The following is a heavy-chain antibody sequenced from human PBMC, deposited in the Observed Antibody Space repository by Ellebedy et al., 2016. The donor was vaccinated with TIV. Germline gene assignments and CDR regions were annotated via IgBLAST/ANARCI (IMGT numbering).Heavy chain of an antibody. CDR3: ARDGKQLQYASNWFDP. D-gene: IGHD6-6*01. CDR2: INAGNGNT. V-gene: IGHV1-3*01. Sequence: ASVKVSCKASGYTFTSYAMHWVRQAPGQRLEWMGWINAGNGNTKYSQKFQGRVTITRDTSASTAYMELSSLRSEDTAVYYCARDGKQLQYASNWFDPWGQGTLVTVSS. CDR1: GYTFTSYA. J-gene: IGHJ5*02.